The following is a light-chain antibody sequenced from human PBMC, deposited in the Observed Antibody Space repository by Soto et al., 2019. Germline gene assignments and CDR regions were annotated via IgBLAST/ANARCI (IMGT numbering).Light chain of an antibody. J-gene: IGKJ1*01. Sequence: DIQLTQSPSVLSASVGDRVTITCRASQSINTYLAWYQQKPGKAPKLLIYAASTLHSGVPSRFSGSGSGTQFTLTISSLHPDDFATYYCQQHNTYPRTFGEGTKVEIK. V-gene: IGKV1-9*01. CDR1: QSINTY. CDR2: AAS. CDR3: QQHNTYPRT.